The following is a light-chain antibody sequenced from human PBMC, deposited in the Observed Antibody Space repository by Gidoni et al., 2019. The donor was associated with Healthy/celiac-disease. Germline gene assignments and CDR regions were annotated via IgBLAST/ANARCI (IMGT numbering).Light chain of an antibody. CDR3: QRYNTYST. J-gene: IGKJ1*01. CDR2: RAS. CDR1: QSIRNW. Sequence: DIKMTQSPSTLSASVGDRVTITCRASQSIRNWLAWYQQRPGKAPKLLIHRASTLESGVPSRFSGSGSGTEFTLTIRSLRPDDVATYYWQRYNTYSTFGQGTKVEIK. V-gene: IGKV1-5*03.